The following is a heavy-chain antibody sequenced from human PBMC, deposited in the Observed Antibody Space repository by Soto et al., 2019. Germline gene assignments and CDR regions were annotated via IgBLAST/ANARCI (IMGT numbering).Heavy chain of an antibody. CDR1: GFTFSSYG. CDR2: ISTSSRTI. CDR3: ARVLGTVTNYYYMDV. Sequence: PGGSLRLSCAASGFTFSSYGMNWVRQAPGKGLECVSYISTSSRTIYYADSVKGRFTISRDNAKNSLYLQMNGLRAEDTAVYYCARVLGTVTNYYYMDVGGKGDTVTVSS. D-gene: IGHD4-17*01. J-gene: IGHJ6*03. V-gene: IGHV3-48*01.